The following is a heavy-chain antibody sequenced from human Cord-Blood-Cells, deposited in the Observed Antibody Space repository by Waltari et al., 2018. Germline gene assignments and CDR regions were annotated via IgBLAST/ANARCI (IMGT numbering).Heavy chain of an antibody. CDR2: IIPIFGTA. D-gene: IGHD6-6*01. J-gene: IGHJ5*02. CDR3: ASNGGGIAARPGWFDP. CDR1: GGTFSSYA. V-gene: IGHV1-69*01. Sequence: QVQLVQSGAEVKKPGSSVKVSCKASGGTFSSYAISWVRQAPGQGLEWMGGIIPIFGTANYAQKFQGRVTITADESTSTAYMELSSLRSEDTAVYYCASNGGGIAARPGWFDPWGQGTLVTVSS.